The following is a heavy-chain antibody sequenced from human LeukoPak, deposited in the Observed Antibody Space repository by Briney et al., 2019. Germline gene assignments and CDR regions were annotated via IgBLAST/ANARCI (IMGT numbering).Heavy chain of an antibody. J-gene: IGHJ4*02. CDR3: AKSGWQLTSAYYFDY. Sequence: GGSLRLSCAASGFTFSSYAMSWVRQAPGKGLEWVSTINNSGGSTYYADSVKGRFTISRDNSKNTLYLQMNSLRTEDTAVYYCAKSGWQLTSAYYFDYWGQGTLVTVSS. CDR1: GFTFSSYA. CDR2: INNSGGST. V-gene: IGHV3-23*01. D-gene: IGHD2-15*01.